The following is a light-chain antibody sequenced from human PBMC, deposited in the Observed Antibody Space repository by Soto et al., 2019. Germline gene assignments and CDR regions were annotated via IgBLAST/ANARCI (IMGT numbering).Light chain of an antibody. Sequence: DIPLTQSPSSLSASVGDRVTITCRASQGISHYLAWYQQEPGKAPKLLIYAASALHSGVPSRFSGSGSGTDFTLTISSLQPEDFATYYCHQFSSYLRTFGGGTKVEI. J-gene: IGKJ4*01. V-gene: IGKV1-9*01. CDR1: QGISHY. CDR2: AAS. CDR3: HQFSSYLRT.